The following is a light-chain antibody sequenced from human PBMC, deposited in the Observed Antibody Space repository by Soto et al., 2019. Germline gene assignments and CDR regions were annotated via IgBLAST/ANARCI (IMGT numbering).Light chain of an antibody. CDR1: QGITNA. Sequence: DIQMTQSPSSLSASVGDRVTITCRASQGITNALAWYQQKPGKVPHLLIHSASTLQSGVPSRFSGSGSGTDFTLTISSLQPEDVATYYCQKYNSVRTFGQGTKVDIK. CDR2: SAS. V-gene: IGKV1-27*01. CDR3: QKYNSVRT. J-gene: IGKJ1*01.